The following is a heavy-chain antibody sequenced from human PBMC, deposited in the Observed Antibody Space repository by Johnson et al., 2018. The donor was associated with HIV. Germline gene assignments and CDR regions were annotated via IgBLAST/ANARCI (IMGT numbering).Heavy chain of an antibody. CDR3: AKGIWRNFWSGIPGGVALDI. CDR1: GFTFSSYA. Sequence: EVQLVESGGGLVQPGGSLRLSCAASGFTFSSYAMTWVRQAPGKGLEWVSGISGSGGSTFYADSVKGRFTISRDYSKNTLYLQMNSVRAEDTAVHYCAKGIWRNFWSGIPGGVALDIWGQGTMVTVSS. J-gene: IGHJ3*02. D-gene: IGHD3-3*01. V-gene: IGHV3-23*04. CDR2: ISGSGGST.